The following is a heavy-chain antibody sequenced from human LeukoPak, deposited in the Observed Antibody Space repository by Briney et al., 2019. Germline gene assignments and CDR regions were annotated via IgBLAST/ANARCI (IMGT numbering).Heavy chain of an antibody. V-gene: IGHV3-11*04. CDR1: GFTFSDYY. D-gene: IGHD3-10*01. CDR3: ARSLHGSGSYTNY. Sequence: GGSLRLSCAASGFTFSDYYMSWIRQAPGKGLEWVSYISSSGSTIYYADSVKGRFTISRDNSKNTLYLRMNSLRAEDTAVYYCARSLHGSGSYTNYWGQGTLVTVSS. CDR2: ISSSGSTI. J-gene: IGHJ4*02.